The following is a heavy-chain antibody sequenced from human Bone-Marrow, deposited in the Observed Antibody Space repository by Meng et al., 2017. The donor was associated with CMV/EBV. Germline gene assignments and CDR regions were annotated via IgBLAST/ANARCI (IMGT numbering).Heavy chain of an antibody. V-gene: IGHV1-69*10. Sequence: SVKVSCKASGNTFTSYAISWVRQAPGQGLEWMGYIIPVLGIANYAQKFQGRVTITTDKSTNTAYMALSGLRSEDTAVYYCASLGQLDEDESSGYRFIGGYGMAVWGPGHTVTCAS. J-gene: IGHJ6*01. CDR2: IIPVLGIA. CDR3: ASLGQLDEDESSGYRFIGGYGMAV. D-gene: IGHD3-22*01. CDR1: GNTFTSYA.